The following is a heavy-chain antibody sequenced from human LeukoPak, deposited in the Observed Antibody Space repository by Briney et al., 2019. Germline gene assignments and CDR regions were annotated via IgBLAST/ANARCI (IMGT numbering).Heavy chain of an antibody. CDR2: FDPEDGET. Sequence: GASVRVSFKVSGYTLTELSMHWVRQAPGKGGEWMGGFDPEDGETIYAQKFQGRVTITEDTSTDTAYMELSSLRSEDTAVYYCATSTTVTHPNYYYYYYMDVWGKGTTVTISS. V-gene: IGHV1-24*01. D-gene: IGHD4-17*01. CDR3: ATSTTVTHPNYYYYYYMDV. J-gene: IGHJ6*03. CDR1: GYTLTELS.